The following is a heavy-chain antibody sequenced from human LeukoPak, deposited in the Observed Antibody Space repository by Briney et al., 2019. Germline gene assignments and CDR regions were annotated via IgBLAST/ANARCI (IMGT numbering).Heavy chain of an antibody. V-gene: IGHV3-15*01. D-gene: IGHD2-21*01. J-gene: IGHJ4*02. CDR3: TTDRYSLYYFDY. Sequence: GGSLRLSCAASGFTFSNAWMSWVRQAPGKGLEWVGRNKSKTDGGTTDYAAPVKGRFTISRDDSKNTLYLQMNSLKTEDTAVYYCTTDRYSLYYFDYWGQGTLVTVSS. CDR2: NKSKTDGGTT. CDR1: GFTFSNAW.